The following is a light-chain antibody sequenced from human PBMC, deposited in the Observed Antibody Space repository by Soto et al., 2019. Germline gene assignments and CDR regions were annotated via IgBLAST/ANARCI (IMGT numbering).Light chain of an antibody. CDR1: QSVSSSY. CDR2: GAS. J-gene: IGKJ5*01. V-gene: IGKV3-20*01. Sequence: EIVLTQSPGTLSLSPGERVTLSCRASQSVSSSYLAWYQQKPGQAPRLLIFGASNRATGIPDRFSGSGSGTDFTLAISRLEPEDFAVYYCQQYCSSPLITFGQGTRLEIK. CDR3: QQYCSSPLIT.